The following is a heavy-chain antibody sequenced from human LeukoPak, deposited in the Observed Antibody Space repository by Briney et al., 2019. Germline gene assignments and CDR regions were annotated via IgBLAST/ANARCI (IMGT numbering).Heavy chain of an antibody. CDR1: GFTFTSHW. J-gene: IGHJ5*02. V-gene: IGHV4-34*01. Sequence: PGGSLRLSCVASGFTFTSHWMSWIRQPPGKGLEWIGEINHSGSTNYNPSLKSRVTISVDTSKNQFSLKLSSVTAADTAVYYCARAIITYYDFWSGYSNNWFDPWGQGTLATVSS. CDR3: ARAIITYYDFWSGYSNNWFDP. CDR2: INHSGST. D-gene: IGHD3-3*01.